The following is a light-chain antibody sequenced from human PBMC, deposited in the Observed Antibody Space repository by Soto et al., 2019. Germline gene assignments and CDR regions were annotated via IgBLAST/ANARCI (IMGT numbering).Light chain of an antibody. Sequence: QSALTQPASVSGSPGQSITISCTGTSSDIGDYNFVSWYQQHPGKVPKLMIYAVSDRPSGVSSRFSCSKSGNTASLTISGRQAEDEVDYYCPSYTSSSTLYVFGTGTKLTVL. J-gene: IGLJ1*01. CDR1: SSDIGDYNF. CDR3: PSYTSSSTLYV. CDR2: AVS. V-gene: IGLV2-14*03.